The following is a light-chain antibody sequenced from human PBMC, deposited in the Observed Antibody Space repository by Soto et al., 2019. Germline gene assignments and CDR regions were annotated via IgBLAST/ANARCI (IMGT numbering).Light chain of an antibody. CDR2: DAS. V-gene: IGKV1-5*01. Sequence: DIQMTQSPSTLSASVGDRVTITCRASQSITTWLAWYQQKPGKAPKILNYDASSLESGAPSRFSGSGSGTEFTLTISSLQPDDFATYYCQQYNTYSWTFGQGTKVDIK. CDR3: QQYNTYSWT. CDR1: QSITTW. J-gene: IGKJ1*01.